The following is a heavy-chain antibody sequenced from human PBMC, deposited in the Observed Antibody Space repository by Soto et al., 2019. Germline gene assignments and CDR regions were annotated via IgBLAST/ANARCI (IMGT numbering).Heavy chain of an antibody. CDR1: GFSFKDAW. V-gene: IGHV3-15*07. J-gene: IGHJ4*02. D-gene: IGHD3-16*01. CDR3: TSFSQLRGRLFDY. Sequence: EVQLVESGGGFVESGGSLRLSCAASGFSFKDAWMTWVRQAPGKGLEWVGRIKSSTDGGTADYGAAVKGRFTMSRDDSKDTLYRHMDGLKREDTGVYYCTSFSQLRGRLFDYWGPGPQVNVSS. CDR2: IKSSTDGGTA.